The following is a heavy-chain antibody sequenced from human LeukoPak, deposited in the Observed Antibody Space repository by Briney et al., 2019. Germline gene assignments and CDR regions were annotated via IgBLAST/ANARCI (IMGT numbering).Heavy chain of an antibody. CDR1: GYTFTGYY. V-gene: IGHV1-2*02. Sequence: SVKVSCKASGYTFTGYYIHWVRQAPEQGLEWMGWIKPNSGATNYAQEFQGRVTMARDTSINTAYMELSSLTSDDTAVYYCARVREWEEISGAIPDYFDYWGQGTLVTVSS. J-gene: IGHJ4*02. CDR3: ARVREWEEISGAIPDYFDY. D-gene: IGHD1-26*01. CDR2: IKPNSGAT.